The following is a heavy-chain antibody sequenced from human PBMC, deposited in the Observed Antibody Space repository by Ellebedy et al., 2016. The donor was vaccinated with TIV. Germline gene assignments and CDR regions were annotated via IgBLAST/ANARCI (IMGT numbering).Heavy chain of an antibody. J-gene: IGHJ4*02. CDR1: GYIFTAYY. CDR2: INPKSGAT. V-gene: IGHV1-2*02. CDR3: TRSDY. Sequence: ASVKVSCXASGYIFTAYYIHWVRQAPGQGFEWMGWINPKSGATNSAQKFQGRVTMTSDTSITTAYMELSNLTSADTALYYCTRSDYWGQGTLVTVSS.